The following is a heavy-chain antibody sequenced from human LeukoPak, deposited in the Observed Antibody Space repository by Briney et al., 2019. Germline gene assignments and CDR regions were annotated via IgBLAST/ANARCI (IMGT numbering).Heavy chain of an antibody. Sequence: GGSLRLSCAASGFTFSGFWMSWVRQAPGKGPERVATIKEDGSEKYYVDSVKGRFTISRDNARNSLYLEMNSLRSEDTAVYYCARECTDTAMVIGGINWFDPWGQGTLVTVSS. V-gene: IGHV3-7*03. CDR2: IKEDGSEK. CDR3: ARECTDTAMVIGGINWFDP. D-gene: IGHD5-18*01. CDR1: GFTFSGFW. J-gene: IGHJ5*02.